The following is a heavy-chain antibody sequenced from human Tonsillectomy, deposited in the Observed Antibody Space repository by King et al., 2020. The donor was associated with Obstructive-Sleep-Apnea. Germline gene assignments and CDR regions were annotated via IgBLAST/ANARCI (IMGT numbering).Heavy chain of an antibody. CDR2: ISGNGGST. V-gene: IGHV3-23*04. CDR1: GFTFSSYA. Sequence: VQLVESGGGLVHPGGSLRLSCAASGFTFSSYAMSWVRPASGKGLGWVSAISGNGGSTDYADSGKGRFTISRDNSKNTLYLQMNSLRAEDTAVYYCAKDISSSSSPTYYYAMDVWGQGTTVTVSS. CDR3: AKDISSSSSPTYYYAMDV. J-gene: IGHJ6*02. D-gene: IGHD6-6*01.